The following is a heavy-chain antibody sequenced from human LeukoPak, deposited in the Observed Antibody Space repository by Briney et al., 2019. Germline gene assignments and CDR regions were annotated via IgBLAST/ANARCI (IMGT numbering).Heavy chain of an antibody. CDR3: AKDSEVGGSYFDY. CDR2: ISGSGGST. CDR1: GFTFSSYA. Sequence: GGSLRLSRAASGFTFSSYAMSWVRQAPGKGLEWVSAISGSGGSTYYADSVKGRFTISRDNSKNTLYLQMNSLRAEDTAVYYCAKDSEVGGSYFDYWGQGTLVTVSS. D-gene: IGHD1-26*01. V-gene: IGHV3-23*01. J-gene: IGHJ4*02.